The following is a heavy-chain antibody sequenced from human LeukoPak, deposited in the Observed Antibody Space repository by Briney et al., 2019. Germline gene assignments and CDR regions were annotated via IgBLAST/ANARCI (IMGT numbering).Heavy chain of an antibody. CDR2: ISYDGSNK. D-gene: IGHD6-19*01. V-gene: IGHV3-30*18. J-gene: IGHJ4*02. Sequence: PGRSLRLSCAASGFTFSSYGMHWVRQAPGKGLEWVAVISYDGSNKYYADSVKGRFTISRDNSKNTLYLQMNSLRAEDTAVYYCAKDFSAGWYEHYFDYWGQGTLVTVSS. CDR1: GFTFSSYG. CDR3: AKDFSAGWYEHYFDY.